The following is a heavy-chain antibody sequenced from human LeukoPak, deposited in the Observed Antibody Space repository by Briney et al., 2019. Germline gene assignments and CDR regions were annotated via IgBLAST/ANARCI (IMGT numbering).Heavy chain of an antibody. Sequence: GESLKISCKGSGYSFSNYWIAWVRQMPGKGLEWMGIIYPGDSDTRYSPSFQGQVSFSADKSITTAYLQWSDLKASDSGTYYCARQAHGFSYGSGFYYFDYWGQGTLVTVSS. CDR1: GYSFSNYW. CDR3: ARQAHGFSYGSGFYYFDY. CDR2: IYPGDSDT. J-gene: IGHJ4*02. V-gene: IGHV5-51*01. D-gene: IGHD5-18*01.